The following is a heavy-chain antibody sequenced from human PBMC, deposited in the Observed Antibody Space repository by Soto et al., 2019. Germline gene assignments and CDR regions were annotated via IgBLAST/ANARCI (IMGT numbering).Heavy chain of an antibody. D-gene: IGHD3-16*01. CDR2: INHSGST. V-gene: IGHV4-34*01. CDR1: GGSFSGYY. CDR3: ARDKITGLVDY. J-gene: IGHJ4*02. Sequence: QVQLQQWGAGLLKPSETLSLTCAVYGGSFSGYYWTWIRQPPGTGLEWIGEINHSGSTNYNPSLKRRVTLSVATSKNQFTLKLTSVTAADPAVYYCARDKITGLVDYWGQGTLVTVSS.